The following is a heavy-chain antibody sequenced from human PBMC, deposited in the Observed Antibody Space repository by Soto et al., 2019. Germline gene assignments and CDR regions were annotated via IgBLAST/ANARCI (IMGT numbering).Heavy chain of an antibody. J-gene: IGHJ4*02. Sequence: GGSLRLSCAASGFTLGSYAMGWVRQAPGKGLEWVSAIGSRGSTFYADSVKGRFTISRDNSKNTLYLQMNSLRAEDTALYYCAKENTGWYSNWGKGTLVTVSS. CDR3: AKENTGWYSN. V-gene: IGHV3-23*01. CDR2: IGSRGST. CDR1: GFTLGSYA. D-gene: IGHD6-19*01.